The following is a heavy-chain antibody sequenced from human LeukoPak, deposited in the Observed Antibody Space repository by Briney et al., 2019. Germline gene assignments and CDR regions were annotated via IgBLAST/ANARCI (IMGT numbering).Heavy chain of an antibody. J-gene: IGHJ4*02. V-gene: IGHV3-74*01. Sequence: WGSLRLSCAASGFTFSSYWMHWVRQAPGKGLVWVSRINSDGSSTSYADSVKGRFTISRDNAKNTLYLQMNSLRAEDTAVYYCARDFAPPEYYDFWSGYFGSDYWGQGTLVTVSS. CDR1: GFTFSSYW. CDR2: INSDGSST. D-gene: IGHD3-3*01. CDR3: ARDFAPPEYYDFWSGYFGSDY.